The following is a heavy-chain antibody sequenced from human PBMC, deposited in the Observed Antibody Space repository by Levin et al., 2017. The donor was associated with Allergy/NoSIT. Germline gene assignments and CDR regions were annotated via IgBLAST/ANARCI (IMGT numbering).Heavy chain of an antibody. Sequence: GESLKISCAASGFTFSSYSMNWVRQAPGKGLEWVSYISSSSSTIYYADSVKGRFSISRDNAKNSLYLQMNSLRAEDTAVYYCARVGYSGYDYLDYWGQGTLVTVSS. CDR1: GFTFSSYS. CDR2: ISSSSSTI. CDR3: ARVGYSGYDYLDY. D-gene: IGHD5-12*01. J-gene: IGHJ4*02. V-gene: IGHV3-48*01.